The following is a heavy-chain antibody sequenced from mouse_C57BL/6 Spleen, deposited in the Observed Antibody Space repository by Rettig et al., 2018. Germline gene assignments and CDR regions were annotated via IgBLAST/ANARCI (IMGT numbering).Heavy chain of an antibody. CDR2: IDPSDSYT. D-gene: IGHD1-1*01. Sequence: QVQLQQPGAELVMPGASVKLSCKASGYTFTSYWMHWVKQRPGQGLACIGAIDPSDSYTNYNQKFKGKSTLTVDKSSSTAYMQLSSLTSEDSAVYYCARWYYGSSYEGYFDVWGTGTTVTVSS. J-gene: IGHJ1*03. V-gene: IGHV1-69*01. CDR3: ARWYYGSSYEGYFDV. CDR1: GYTFTSYW.